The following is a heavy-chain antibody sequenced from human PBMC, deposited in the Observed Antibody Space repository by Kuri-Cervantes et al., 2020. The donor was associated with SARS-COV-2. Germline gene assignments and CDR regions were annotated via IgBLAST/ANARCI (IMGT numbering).Heavy chain of an antibody. CDR3: ARAILTMNFDY. J-gene: IGHJ4*02. V-gene: IGHV4-30-2*01. CDR2: IFHSGTA. D-gene: IGHD3-3*01. CDR1: GGSISNGGYS. Sequence: LRLSCAVSGGSISNGGYSWIWIRQPPGKGLEYIGYIFHSGTAYYNPSLKSRVAMSADRSKNQFSLNLRSVTAADTAVYYCARAILTMNFDYWGPGALVTVSS.